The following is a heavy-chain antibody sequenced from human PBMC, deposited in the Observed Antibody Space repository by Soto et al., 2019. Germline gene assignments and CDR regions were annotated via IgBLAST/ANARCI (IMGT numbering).Heavy chain of an antibody. CDR1: GYTFTSYA. CDR2: INAGNGNT. J-gene: IGHJ6*03. CDR3: ARVGGNKVYYYYMDV. V-gene: IGHV1-3*01. Sequence: QVPLVQSGAEVKKPGASVKVSYKASGYTFTSYAMHWVRQAPGQRLEWMGWINAGNGNTKYSQKFQGRVTITRDTSASTAYMELSSLRSEDTAVYYCARVGGNKVYYYYMDVWGKGTTVTVSS.